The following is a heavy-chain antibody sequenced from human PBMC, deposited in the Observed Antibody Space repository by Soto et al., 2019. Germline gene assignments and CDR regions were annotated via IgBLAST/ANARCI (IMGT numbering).Heavy chain of an antibody. V-gene: IGHV3-23*01. D-gene: IGHD5-12*01. Sequence: GGSLRLSCAASGFTFSSYAMSWVRQAPGKGLEWVSAISGSGGSTYYADSVKGRFTISRDNSKNTLYLQMNSLRAEDTAVYYCAKDPQYSGYDVPTTGFCVYWGQGTLVTVSS. CDR2: ISGSGGST. J-gene: IGHJ4*02. CDR3: AKDPQYSGYDVPTTGFCVY. CDR1: GFTFSSYA.